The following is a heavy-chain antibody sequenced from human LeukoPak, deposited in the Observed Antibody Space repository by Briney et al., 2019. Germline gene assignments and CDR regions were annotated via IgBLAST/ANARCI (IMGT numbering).Heavy chain of an antibody. CDR1: GLSFSSYW. CDR2: IKEDGSEK. D-gene: IGHD6-13*01. CDR3: ARIRWYGSSWYFDY. J-gene: IGHJ4*02. Sequence: GGSLRLSCAASGLSFSSYWMSWVRQAPGKGLEWVANIKEDGSEKYYVDSVKGRFTISRDNAKNSLYLQMKSLRAEGTNTAVYYCARIRWYGSSWYFDYWGQGTLVTVSS. V-gene: IGHV3-7*01.